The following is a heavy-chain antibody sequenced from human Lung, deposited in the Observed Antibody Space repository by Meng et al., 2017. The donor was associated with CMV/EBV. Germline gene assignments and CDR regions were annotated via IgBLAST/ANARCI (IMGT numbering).Heavy chain of an antibody. Sequence: SXXVSXKASGGTFSNYIISWVRQAPGQGLEGMGRIVPILGMANYAQIYQGRVTITVDKSTGTAYMELCSLRFEVTAVYSGAYGSAPAATQGYYYYGMDVWXQGTKVTVSS. CDR2: IVPILGMA. CDR3: AYGSAPAATQGYYYYGMDV. V-gene: IGHV1-69*02. CDR1: GGTFSNYI. D-gene: IGHD2-2*01. J-gene: IGHJ6*02.